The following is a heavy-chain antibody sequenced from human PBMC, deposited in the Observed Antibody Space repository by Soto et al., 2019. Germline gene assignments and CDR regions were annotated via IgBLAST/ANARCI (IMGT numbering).Heavy chain of an antibody. CDR3: ARDSYYDFWSGYLTTHYYYYGMDV. CDR2: IWYDGSNK. V-gene: IGHV3-33*01. J-gene: IGHJ6*02. CDR1: GFTFSGYG. D-gene: IGHD3-3*01. Sequence: GGSLRLSCAASGFTFSGYGMHWVRQAPGKGLEWVAVIWYDGSNKYYADSVKGRFTISRDNSKNTLYLQMNSLRAEDTAVYYCARDSYYDFWSGYLTTHYYYYGMDVWGQGTTVTVSS.